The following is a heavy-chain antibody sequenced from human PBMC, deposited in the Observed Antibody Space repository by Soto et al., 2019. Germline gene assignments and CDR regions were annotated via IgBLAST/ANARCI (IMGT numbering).Heavy chain of an antibody. D-gene: IGHD3-16*02. CDR2: ISGSGGST. V-gene: IGHV3-23*01. CDR1: GFTFSSYA. J-gene: IGHJ4*02. Sequence: GGSLRLSCAASGFTFSSYAMSWVRQAPGKGLEWVSAISGSGGSTYYADSVKGRFTISRDNSKNTLYLQMNSLRAEDTAVYYCAKEYDYIWGSYRYFDYWGQGTLVTVSS. CDR3: AKEYDYIWGSYRYFDY.